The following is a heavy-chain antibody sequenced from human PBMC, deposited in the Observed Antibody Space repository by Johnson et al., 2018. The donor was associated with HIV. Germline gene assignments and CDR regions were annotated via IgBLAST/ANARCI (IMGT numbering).Heavy chain of an antibody. V-gene: IGHV3-20*04. Sequence: VQLVESGGGVVRPGGSLRLSCAASGFSFDDYGMSWVRQVPGKGLEWVAGINWNGGSNGYADSVKGRFIISRDNAKNSLYLRMNSLRPEDTALYYCARDFVAFGECTAFDIWGQGTMVIVSS. CDR1: GFSFDDYG. CDR3: ARDFVAFGECTAFDI. CDR2: INWNGGSN. D-gene: IGHD3-10*01. J-gene: IGHJ3*02.